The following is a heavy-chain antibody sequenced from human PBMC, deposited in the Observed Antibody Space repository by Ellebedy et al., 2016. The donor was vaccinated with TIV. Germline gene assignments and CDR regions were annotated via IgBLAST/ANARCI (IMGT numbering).Heavy chain of an antibody. D-gene: IGHD6-13*01. Sequence: GGSLRLSCAASGFTFSSYSMNWVRQAPGKGLEWVSSISSSSSYIYYADSVKGRFTISRDNAKNSLYLQMNSLRAEDTAVYYCARAPPAGTLWFDPWGQGTLVTVSS. CDR3: ARAPPAGTLWFDP. V-gene: IGHV3-21*01. CDR1: GFTFSSYS. CDR2: ISSSSSYI. J-gene: IGHJ5*02.